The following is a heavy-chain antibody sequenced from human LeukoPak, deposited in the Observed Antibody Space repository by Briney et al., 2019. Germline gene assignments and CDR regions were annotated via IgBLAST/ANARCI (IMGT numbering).Heavy chain of an antibody. D-gene: IGHD2-2*01. CDR3: ARDMGYCSSTSCPRFQH. V-gene: IGHV3-20*04. J-gene: IGHJ1*01. CDR1: GFTFDDYG. CDR2: INWNGGST. Sequence: GGSLRLSCAASGFTFDDYGMSWVRQAPGKGLEWVSGINWNGGSTGYADSVKGRFTISRDNAKNSLYLQMNSLRAEDTAVYYCARDMGYCSSTSCPRFQHWGQGTLVTVSS.